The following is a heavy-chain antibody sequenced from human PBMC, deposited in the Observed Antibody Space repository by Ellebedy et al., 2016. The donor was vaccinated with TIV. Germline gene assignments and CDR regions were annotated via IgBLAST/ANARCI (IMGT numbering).Heavy chain of an antibody. D-gene: IGHD1-26*01. CDR3: VRDKIVGATIFDY. Sequence: GESLKISCAASGFTFSSYWMSWVRQTPGKGLEWVAQINHDGSEKNYVDSVKGRFTIARDSAKNSLYLQMNSLRAEDTAVYYCVRDKIVGATIFDYWGQGTLVTVSS. CDR1: GFTFSSYW. V-gene: IGHV3-7*01. CDR2: INHDGSEK. J-gene: IGHJ4*02.